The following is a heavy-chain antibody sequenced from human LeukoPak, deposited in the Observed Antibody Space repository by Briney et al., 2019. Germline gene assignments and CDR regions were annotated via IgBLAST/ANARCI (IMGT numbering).Heavy chain of an antibody. V-gene: IGHV1-69*05. J-gene: IGHJ3*02. CDR1: GGTFSSYA. Sequence: SVKVSCKASGGTFSSYAISWVRQAPGQGLEWMGGIIPIFGTANYAQKFQGRVTITTDESTSTAYMELSSLRSEDTAVYYCARDLLGVVSGSRTGAFDIWGQGTMVTVSS. D-gene: IGHD1-26*01. CDR3: ARDLLGVVSGSRTGAFDI. CDR2: IIPIFGTA.